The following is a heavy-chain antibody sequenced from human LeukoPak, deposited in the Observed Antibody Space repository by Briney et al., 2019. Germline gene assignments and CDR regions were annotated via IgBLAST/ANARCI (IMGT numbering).Heavy chain of an antibody. V-gene: IGHV3-7*01. CDR1: GFTFSSYW. CDR3: ARGPLITAAGTS. D-gene: IGHD6-13*01. Sequence: TGGSLRLSCAASGFTFSSYWMSWVRQAPGKGLEGVTNIKEDGSEKYYVDSVKGRFTISRDNAKNSLYLQMNSLRAEDTSVYYCARGPLITAAGTSWGQGTLVTVSS. J-gene: IGHJ4*02. CDR2: IKEDGSEK.